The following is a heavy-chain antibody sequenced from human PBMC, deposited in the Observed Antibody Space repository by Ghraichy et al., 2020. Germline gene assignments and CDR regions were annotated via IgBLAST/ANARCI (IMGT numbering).Heavy chain of an antibody. CDR3: ARDADLVTYSGSCSYFDS. V-gene: IGHV4-59*01. Sequence: SETLSLTCTVSGGSISSYYWSWIRQPPGKGLEWIGYIYYSGSTNYNPSLMSRVTISVDTSKNQFSLKLTSVTAADTAVYYCARDADLVTYSGSCSYFDSWGQGTLVTVSS. CDR2: IYYSGST. CDR1: GGSISSYY. D-gene: IGHD1-26*01. J-gene: IGHJ4*02.